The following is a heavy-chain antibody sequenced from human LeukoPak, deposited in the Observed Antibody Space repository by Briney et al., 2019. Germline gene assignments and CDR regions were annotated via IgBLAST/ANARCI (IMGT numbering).Heavy chain of an antibody. CDR3: AGAYSGYDFFDY. Sequence: GASVKVSCKASGGTFSRYAISWVRQAPGQGLEWMGGIIPIFGTANYAQKFQGRVTITADESTSTAYMEVSSLRSEDTAVYYCAGAYSGYDFFDYWGQGILVTASS. D-gene: IGHD5-12*01. V-gene: IGHV1-69*13. J-gene: IGHJ4*02. CDR2: IIPIFGTA. CDR1: GGTFSRYA.